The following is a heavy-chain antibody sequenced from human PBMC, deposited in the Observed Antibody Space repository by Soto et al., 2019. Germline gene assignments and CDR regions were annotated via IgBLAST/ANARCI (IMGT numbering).Heavy chain of an antibody. Sequence: EVQLLESGGGLVQPGGSLRLSCVASGFTFGTYAMSWVRQAPGKGLEWVSTITTSGGNTYYADSVQGRFTISRDNSKNTLYLQMNSLRAEDTAVYYCAGRYCTNGVCYTNYYYYIDVWGKGTTVTVSS. CDR1: GFTFGTYA. CDR3: AGRYCTNGVCYTNYYYYIDV. D-gene: IGHD2-8*01. CDR2: ITTSGGNT. V-gene: IGHV3-23*01. J-gene: IGHJ6*03.